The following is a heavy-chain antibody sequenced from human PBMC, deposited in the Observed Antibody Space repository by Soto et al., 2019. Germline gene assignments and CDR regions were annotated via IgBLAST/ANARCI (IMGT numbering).Heavy chain of an antibody. J-gene: IGHJ4*02. CDR1: GDSISGSS. CDR2: MYFSGST. CDR3: ARGSGWYFH. V-gene: IGHV4-59*01. Sequence: QVQLQESGPGLVKPSETLSLTCTVSGDSISGSSWSWIRQPPGKGLEWIAYMYFSGSTNYNPSLKIRVTISVDTSKNQVSLKLSSVTAADTAVYYCARGSGWYFHWGQGTLVTVSS. D-gene: IGHD6-19*01.